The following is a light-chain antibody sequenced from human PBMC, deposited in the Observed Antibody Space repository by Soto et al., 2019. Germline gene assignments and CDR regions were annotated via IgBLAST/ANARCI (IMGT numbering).Light chain of an antibody. CDR3: LQYDMWPRT. V-gene: IGKV3D-15*01. J-gene: IGKJ1*01. Sequence: EIVLTQSPGTLSLSPVERATLSCRASETVRSNLAWYQQKPGQAPRLLISGASTRATGVPARFSGSGSGTEFTLTISSLQSEDFAVYYCLQYDMWPRTFGQGTKVDIK. CDR1: ETVRSN. CDR2: GAS.